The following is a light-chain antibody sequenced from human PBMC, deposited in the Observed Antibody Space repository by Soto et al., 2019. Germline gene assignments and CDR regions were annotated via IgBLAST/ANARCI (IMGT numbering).Light chain of an antibody. J-gene: IGLJ1*01. CDR1: SSDIGAYDY. CDR2: EVN. V-gene: IGLV2-14*01. CDR3: LSFTTTSTHV. Sequence: QSALTQPASLSGSPGQSITISCTGTSSDIGAYDYVSRFQQHPGKAPKLMISEVNNRPSGVSHRFSGSKSGNTAYLTISGLKVEDEAEYFCLSFTTTSTHVFGTGTKLTVL.